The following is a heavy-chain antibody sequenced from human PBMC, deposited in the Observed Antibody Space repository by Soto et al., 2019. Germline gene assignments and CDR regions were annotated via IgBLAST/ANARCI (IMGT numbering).Heavy chain of an antibody. CDR1: GGSLSSYY. CDR3: ARVGGSYNYYYGMDV. Sequence: PSETLSLTCVVSGGSLSSYYWSWIRQPPGKGLEWIGYIYYSGSTNYNPSLKSRVTISVDRSKNQFSLKLSSVTAADTAVYYCARVGGSYNYYYGMDVWGQGTTVTVSS. D-gene: IGHD1-26*01. CDR2: IYYSGST. J-gene: IGHJ6*02. V-gene: IGHV4-59*12.